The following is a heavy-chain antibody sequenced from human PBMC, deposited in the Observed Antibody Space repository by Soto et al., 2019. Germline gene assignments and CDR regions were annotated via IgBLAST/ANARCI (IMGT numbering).Heavy chain of an antibody. CDR2: IYYSGST. V-gene: IGHV4-59*08. J-gene: IGHJ4*02. Sequence: SETLSLTCTVSGGSISSYYWSWIRQPPGKGLEWIGYIYYSGSTNYNPSLKSRVTISVDTSKNQFSLKLSSVTAADTAVYYCARLGVVGTLLPDYWGQGTLVTVSS. CDR1: GGSISSYY. D-gene: IGHD3-3*01. CDR3: ARLGVVGTLLPDY.